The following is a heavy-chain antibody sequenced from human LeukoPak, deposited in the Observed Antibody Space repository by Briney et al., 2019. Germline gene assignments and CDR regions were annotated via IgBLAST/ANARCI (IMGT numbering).Heavy chain of an antibody. J-gene: IGHJ4*02. V-gene: IGHV3-15*01. CDR2: IKSNPDGGTI. Sequence: PGGSLRLSCAASGFTFSNAWMSWVRQAPGKGLEWVGRIKSNPDGGTIDYAAPVKGRFTISRDDSKNTLYLQMNSLKTEDTAVYYCTTDLVGLDWPRGYWGQGTLVTVSS. D-gene: IGHD3/OR15-3a*01. CDR3: TTDLVGLDWPRGY. CDR1: GFTFSNAW.